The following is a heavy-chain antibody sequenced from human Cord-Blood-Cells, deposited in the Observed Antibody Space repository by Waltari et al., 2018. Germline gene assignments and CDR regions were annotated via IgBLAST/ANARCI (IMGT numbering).Heavy chain of an antibody. D-gene: IGHD1-26*01. CDR2: INHSGST. V-gene: IGHV4-34*01. Sequence: QVQLQQWGAGLLKPSETLSLTCAVYGGSFRGYYWSWIRQPPGKGLEWIGEINHSGSTNYNPSLKSRVTISVDTSKNQFSLKLSSVTAADTAVYYCASPVGATSYYYGMDVWGQGP. J-gene: IGHJ6*02. CDR3: ASPVGATSYYYGMDV. CDR1: GGSFRGYY.